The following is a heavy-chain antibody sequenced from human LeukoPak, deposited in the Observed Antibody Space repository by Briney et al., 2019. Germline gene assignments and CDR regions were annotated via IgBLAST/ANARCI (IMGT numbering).Heavy chain of an antibody. CDR2: ISDIGSI. Sequence: SETLSLTCTVSGGSISSYYWSWIRQPPGKGLEWIAYISDIGSINYNPSLKSRVTISLDTSKNQFSLMLSSVTAADTAVYYCAGHHPRNTVDFWGQGTLVTVSS. J-gene: IGHJ4*02. D-gene: IGHD2-8*02. V-gene: IGHV4-59*08. CDR1: GGSISSYY. CDR3: AGHHPRNTVDF.